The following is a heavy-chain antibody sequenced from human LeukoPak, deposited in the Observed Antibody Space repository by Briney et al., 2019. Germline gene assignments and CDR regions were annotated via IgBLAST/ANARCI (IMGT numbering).Heavy chain of an antibody. D-gene: IGHD3-10*01. V-gene: IGHV4-4*07. CDR2: IYTSGST. CDR1: GGSISSYY. CDR3: ARSRSKYGSGSYPDY. J-gene: IGHJ4*02. Sequence: SETLSLTCTVSGGSISSYYWSWIRQPAGKGLEWIGRIYTSGSTNYNPSLKSRVTISVDTSKNQFSLKLSSVTAADTAVYYCARSRSKYGSGSYPDYWGQGTLVTVSS.